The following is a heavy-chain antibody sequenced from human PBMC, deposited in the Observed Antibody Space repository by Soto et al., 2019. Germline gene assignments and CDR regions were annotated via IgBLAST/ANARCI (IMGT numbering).Heavy chain of an antibody. Sequence: ASVKVSCKASGYTFTSYYMHWVRQAPGQGLEWMGIINPSGGSTSYAQKFQGRATMTRDTSTSTVYMELSSLRSEDTAVYYCARDARTYYDVWSGSWFDPWGQGTLVTVTS. CDR2: INPSGGST. V-gene: IGHV1-46*01. D-gene: IGHD3-3*01. J-gene: IGHJ5*02. CDR1: GYTFTSYY. CDR3: ARDARTYYDVWSGSWFDP.